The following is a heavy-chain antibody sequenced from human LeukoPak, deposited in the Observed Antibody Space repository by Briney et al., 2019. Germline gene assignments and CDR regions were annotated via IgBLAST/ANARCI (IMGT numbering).Heavy chain of an antibody. Sequence: SETLSLTCAVYGGSLIDYHWTWIRQSPGKGPEWIGDITDDGTPNSNPSLSSRLSISVDTSKNQFSLRLPSVTAADTAVYYCARGGRHCTTSTCRTNSYIHRLAEKENPTGSTFADKSLDVWGTGTTVIVSS. V-gene: IGHV4-34*01. D-gene: IGHD5-18*01. J-gene: IGHJ6*04. CDR1: GGSLIDYH. CDR2: ITDDGTP. CDR3: ARGGRHCTTSTCRTNSYIHRLAEKENPTGSTFADKSLDV.